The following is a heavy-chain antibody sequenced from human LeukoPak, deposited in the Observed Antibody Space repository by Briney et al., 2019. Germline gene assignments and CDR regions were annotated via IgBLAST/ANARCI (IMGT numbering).Heavy chain of an antibody. Sequence: GEALKISCKGSGYSSTSYWIGWVRQMPGKGLEWMGIIYPGDSDTRYSPSFQGQVTISADKSISTAYLQWSSLKASDTAMYYCARPPIGYYYYMDVWGKGTTVTVSS. CDR1: GYSSTSYW. CDR3: ARPPIGYYYYMDV. V-gene: IGHV5-51*01. CDR2: IYPGDSDT. D-gene: IGHD3-22*01. J-gene: IGHJ6*03.